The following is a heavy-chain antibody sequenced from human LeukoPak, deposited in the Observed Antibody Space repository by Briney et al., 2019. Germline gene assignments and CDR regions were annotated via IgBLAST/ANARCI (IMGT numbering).Heavy chain of an antibody. CDR1: GFTFSSYA. CDR2: ISYDGSNK. D-gene: IGHD1-14*01. J-gene: IGHJ4*02. V-gene: IGHV3-30*04. Sequence: GVSLRLSCAASGFTFSSYAMHWVRQAPGKGLEWVAVISYDGSNKYYADSVKGRFTISRDNSKNTLYLQMNSLRAEDTAVYYCTTELDVRPNHYWGQGTLVTVSS. CDR3: TTELDVRPNHY.